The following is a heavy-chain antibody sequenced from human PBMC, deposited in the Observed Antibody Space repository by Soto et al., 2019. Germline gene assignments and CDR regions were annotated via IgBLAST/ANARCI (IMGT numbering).Heavy chain of an antibody. CDR1: GYTFTSYA. CDR3: GSAWVVVTAPDY. CDR2: INAGNGNT. J-gene: IGHJ4*02. Sequence: QVQLVQSGAEEKKPGASVKVSCKASGYTFTSYAMHWVRQAPGQRLEWMGWINAGNGNTKYSQKYQGGVTITRDTSASTAYMELSILRSEDTAVYCCGSAWVVVTAPDYWGQGTLVTVSS. V-gene: IGHV1-3*05. D-gene: IGHD2-21*02.